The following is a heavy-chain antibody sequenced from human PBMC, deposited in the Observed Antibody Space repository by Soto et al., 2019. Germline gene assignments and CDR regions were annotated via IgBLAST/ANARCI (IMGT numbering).Heavy chain of an antibody. Sequence: SDTLSLSCAGYGGSFSGYYWSWIRHPPGKGLEWIGEINHSGSTNYNPSLKSLVTISVDTSKNQFSLKLMSVTAANTAVYYCARWGPMWILLWVCRRGMDASSRGRTLTV. V-gene: IGHV4-34*01. CDR2: INHSGST. J-gene: IGHJ6*02. D-gene: IGHD5-18*01. CDR3: ARWGPMWILLWVCRRGMDA. CDR1: GGSFSGYY.